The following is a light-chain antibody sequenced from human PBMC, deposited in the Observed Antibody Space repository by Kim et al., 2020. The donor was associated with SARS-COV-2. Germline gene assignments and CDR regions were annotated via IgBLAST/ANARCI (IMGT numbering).Light chain of an antibody. V-gene: IGKV1-39*01. CDR3: QQSYITPFT. Sequence: DIQMTQSPSSLSASLGDRVTIACRASQSIGNYLNWYQQKPGRAPKLLISAASTLQGGVPSRFSGSGSETDFTLTISSLQPEDFATYFCQQSYITPFTFGPGTKVDIK. CDR2: AAS. J-gene: IGKJ3*01. CDR1: QSIGNY.